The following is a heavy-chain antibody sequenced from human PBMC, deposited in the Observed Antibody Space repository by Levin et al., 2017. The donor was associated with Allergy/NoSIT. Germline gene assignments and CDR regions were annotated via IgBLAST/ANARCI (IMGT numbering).Heavy chain of an antibody. CDR3: AKKQGGTSGFSFDV. D-gene: IGHD1-1*01. CDR2: ITGGGFNT. J-gene: IGHJ3*01. CDR1: GFTLTEYA. Sequence: QAGGSLRLSCDASGFTLTEYAMSWVRQAPGKGLEWVSVITGGGFNTYYGDSVKGRFTVSRDNSKNTLYLELNSLRAEDTAVYYCAKKQGGTSGFSFDVWGQGTMVTVSS. V-gene: IGHV3-23*01.